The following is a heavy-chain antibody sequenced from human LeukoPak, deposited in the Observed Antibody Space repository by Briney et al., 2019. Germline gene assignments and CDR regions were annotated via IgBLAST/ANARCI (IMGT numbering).Heavy chain of an antibody. J-gene: IGHJ6*03. V-gene: IGHV1-2*02. Sequence: ASVKVSCKASGYTFTGYYMHWVRQAPGQGLEWMGWISPTSGGTNYAQKFQGRVTMTRDTPISTAYMELSRLRSDDTAVYYCARDRGDYYYYMDVWGKGTTVTVSS. D-gene: IGHD3-10*01. CDR3: ARDRGDYYYYMDV. CDR2: ISPTSGGT. CDR1: GYTFTGYY.